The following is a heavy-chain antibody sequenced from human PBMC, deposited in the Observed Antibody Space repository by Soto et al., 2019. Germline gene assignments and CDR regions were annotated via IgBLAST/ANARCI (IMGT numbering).Heavy chain of an antibody. Sequence: PGGSRRLCCAASGFTFSNYGMHWVRQAPGRGREWVAVISYDGSYKYYTDSVKGRFTISRDTSKNTLYLQMNSLRAEDTAVYYCAKDFGQPSYCANGVCFPDYWGQGTLVTVSS. D-gene: IGHD2-8*01. CDR3: AKDFGQPSYCANGVCFPDY. J-gene: IGHJ4*02. CDR2: ISYDGSYK. CDR1: GFTFSNYG. V-gene: IGHV3-30*18.